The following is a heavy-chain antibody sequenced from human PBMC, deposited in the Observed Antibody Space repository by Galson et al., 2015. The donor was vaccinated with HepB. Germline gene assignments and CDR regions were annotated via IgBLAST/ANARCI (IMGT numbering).Heavy chain of an antibody. CDR1: GFTFSSYG. CDR3: ARDRGVGVVYYYYYYGMDV. Sequence: SLRLSCAASGFTFSSYGMHWVRQAPGKGLEWVAVIWYDGSNKYYADSVKGRFTISRDNSKNTLYLQMNSLRAEDTAVYYCARDRGVGVVYYYYYYGMDVWGQGTTVTVSS. CDR2: IWYDGSNK. V-gene: IGHV3-33*01. D-gene: IGHD2-21*01. J-gene: IGHJ6*02.